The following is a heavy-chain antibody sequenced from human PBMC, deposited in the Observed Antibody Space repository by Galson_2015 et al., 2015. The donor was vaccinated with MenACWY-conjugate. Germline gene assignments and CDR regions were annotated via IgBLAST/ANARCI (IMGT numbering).Heavy chain of an antibody. CDR1: GFTFRNYW. V-gene: IGHV3-7*03. CDR2: IKKDGSEK. CDR3: ARGHYGMDV. Sequence: SLRLSCAVSGFTFRNYWMTWVRQAPGKGVEWVASIKKDGSEKYYVDSVKGRFTISRDNTKNSMYPEMNSLRAEDTAVYYCARGHYGMDVWGQGTTVTASS. J-gene: IGHJ6*02.